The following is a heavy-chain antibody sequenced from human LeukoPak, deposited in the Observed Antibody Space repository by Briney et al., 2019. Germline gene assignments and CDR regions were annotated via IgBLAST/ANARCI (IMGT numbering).Heavy chain of an antibody. CDR1: GGSFSGYY. Sequence: PSETLSLTCAVYGGSFSGYYWSWIRQPPGKGLEWIGEINHSGSTNYNPSLKSRVTISVDTSKNQFSLKLSSVTAADTAVYYCAREGALSAVADYWGQGTLVTVSS. D-gene: IGHD4-23*01. V-gene: IGHV4-34*01. CDR2: INHSGST. J-gene: IGHJ4*02. CDR3: AREGALSAVADY.